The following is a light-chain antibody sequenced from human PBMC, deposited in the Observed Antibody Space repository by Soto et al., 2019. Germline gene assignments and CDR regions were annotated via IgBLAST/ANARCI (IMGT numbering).Light chain of an antibody. V-gene: IGLV2-14*01. Sequence: QSVLTQPAAVSGSPGQSITISCTGTSSDVGGYNYVSWYQQHPGRAPKLIIYEVSKRPSGVSNRFSGSKSGNSASLAISGLQAEAEDDYYFSAYTTGNTLVVFGGGTKLTVL. CDR2: EVS. CDR3: SAYTTGNTLVV. J-gene: IGLJ2*01. CDR1: SSDVGGYNY.